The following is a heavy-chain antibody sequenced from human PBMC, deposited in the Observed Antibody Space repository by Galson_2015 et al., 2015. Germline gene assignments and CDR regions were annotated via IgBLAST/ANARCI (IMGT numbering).Heavy chain of an antibody. CDR2: IIPIFGTA. D-gene: IGHD6-13*01. J-gene: IGHJ3*02. V-gene: IGHV1-69*13. Sequence: SVKVSCKASGGTFSSYAISWVRQAPGQGLEWMGGIIPIFGTANYAQKFQGRVTITADESTSTAYMELSSLRSEDTAVYYCARASTPGSSSWYSAFDIWGQGTMVTVSS. CDR1: GGTFSSYA. CDR3: ARASTPGSSSWYSAFDI.